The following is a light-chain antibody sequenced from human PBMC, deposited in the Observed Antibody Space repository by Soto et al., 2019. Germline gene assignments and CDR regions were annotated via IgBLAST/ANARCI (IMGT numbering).Light chain of an antibody. J-gene: IGKJ5*01. V-gene: IGKV1-5*01. Sequence: DIQMTQAPSTLSASVGDRVTVTCRASQSINAWLAWYQQKPGKAPKLLIYDVSTLDSGVPSRFSGSGSGTNFTLTISSLQPEHFATYYCQQANSFPLTFGQGTRLEIK. CDR1: QSINAW. CDR3: QQANSFPLT. CDR2: DVS.